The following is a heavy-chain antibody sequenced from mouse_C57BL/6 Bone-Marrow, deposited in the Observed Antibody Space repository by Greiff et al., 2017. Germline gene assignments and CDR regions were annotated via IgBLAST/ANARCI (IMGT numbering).Heavy chain of an antibody. D-gene: IGHD2-3*01. CDR2: INPGSGGT. V-gene: IGHV1-54*01. J-gene: IGHJ2*01. Sequence: QVQLQQSGAELVRPGTSVKVSCKASGYAFTNYLIEWVKQRPGQGLEWIGVINPGSGGTNYNEKFKGKATLTADKSSSTAYMQLSSLTSEDSAVDFCARDGYYSDYWGQGTTLTVSS. CDR3: ARDGYYSDY. CDR1: GYAFTNYL.